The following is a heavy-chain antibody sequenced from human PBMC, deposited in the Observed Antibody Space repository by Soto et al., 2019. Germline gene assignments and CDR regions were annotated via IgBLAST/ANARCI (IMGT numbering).Heavy chain of an antibody. CDR2: IYYSGST. CDR3: ARIWGLWEQQLETFFDY. V-gene: IGHV4-31*03. CDR1: GGSISSGGYY. D-gene: IGHD6-13*01. Sequence: QVQLQESGPGLVKPSQTLSLTCTVSGGSISSGGYYWSWIRQHPGKGLEWIGYIYYSGSTYYNPSLKSRVTISVDTSKNQFSLKLSSVTAADTAVYYCARIWGLWEQQLETFFDYWGQGTLVTVSS. J-gene: IGHJ4*02.